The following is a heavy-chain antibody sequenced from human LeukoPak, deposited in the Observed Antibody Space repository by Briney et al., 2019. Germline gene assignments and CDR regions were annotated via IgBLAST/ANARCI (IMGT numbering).Heavy chain of an antibody. CDR1: GGSFSGYY. D-gene: IGHD6-19*01. Sequence: PSETLSLTCAVYGGSFSGYYWSWIRQPPGKGLEWIWEINHSGSTNYNPSLKSRVTISVDTSKNQFSLKLSSVTAADTAVYYCARGGIRGWYGPDAFDIWGQGTMVTVSS. CDR2: INHSGST. J-gene: IGHJ3*02. V-gene: IGHV4-34*01. CDR3: ARGGIRGWYGPDAFDI.